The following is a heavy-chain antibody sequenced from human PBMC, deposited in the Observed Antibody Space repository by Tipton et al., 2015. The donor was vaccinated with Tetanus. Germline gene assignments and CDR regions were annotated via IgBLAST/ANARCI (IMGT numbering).Heavy chain of an antibody. J-gene: IGHJ4*02. Sequence: GLVKPSETLSLTCTVSGGSVRSGDYQWNWIRQPPGKGLEWLAYISYSGSTHSNYALKSRITISRDPSKNQISLKLTSVTAADTAVYYGARANYKFPKKGPFDSWGQGTLVIVSS. CDR3: ARANYKFPKKGPFDS. V-gene: IGHV4-61*08. CDR1: GGSVRSGDYQ. CDR2: ISYSGST. D-gene: IGHD5-24*01.